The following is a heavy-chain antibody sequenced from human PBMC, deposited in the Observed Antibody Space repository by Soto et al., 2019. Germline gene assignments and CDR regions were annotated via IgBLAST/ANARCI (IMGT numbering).Heavy chain of an antibody. V-gene: IGHV2-5*02. D-gene: IGHD1-20*01. J-gene: IGHJ4*02. CDR1: GISLSTSGVG. CDR2: IYWGDDK. CDR3: ACDNWQVTPLFAY. Sequence: QITLKESGPTLVKPTQTLTLTCTFSGISLSTSGVGVGWIRQPPGKALEWLALIYWGDDKHYSPSLNSRLTITKETTNNQVVLALTNMDPIETGKYYSACDNWQVTPLFAYWCQGTLVTVSS.